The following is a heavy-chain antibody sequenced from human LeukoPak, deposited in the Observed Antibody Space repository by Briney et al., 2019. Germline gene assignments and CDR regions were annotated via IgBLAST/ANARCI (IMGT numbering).Heavy chain of an antibody. V-gene: IGHV3-11*04. CDR2: ISSSSSTI. CDR1: GFRFSDHY. CDR3: AKGPNYSSSWYGFDY. J-gene: IGHJ4*02. D-gene: IGHD6-13*01. Sequence: GGSLRLSCAASGFRFSDHYASWIRQAPGKGLEWVSYISSSSSTIYYADSVKGRFTISRDNAKNSLYLQMNSLRAEDTAVYYCAKGPNYSSSWYGFDYWGQGTLVTVSS.